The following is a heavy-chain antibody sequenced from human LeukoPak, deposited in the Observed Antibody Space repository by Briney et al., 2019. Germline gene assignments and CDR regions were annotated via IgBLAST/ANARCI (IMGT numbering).Heavy chain of an antibody. V-gene: IGHV3-43*01. J-gene: IGHJ4*02. CDR2: ISWDGDGT. D-gene: IGHD3-22*01. CDR3: AKGLTYYYDSSVRGFDY. CDR1: GFTFYEHT. Sequence: GGSLRLSCAASGFTFYEHTMHWVRQVPGKGLEWVSLISWDGDGTDYADSVKGRFTIARDNRKNTLYLQMNSLRTEDTALYYCAKGLTYYYDSSVRGFDYWGQGTLVTVSS.